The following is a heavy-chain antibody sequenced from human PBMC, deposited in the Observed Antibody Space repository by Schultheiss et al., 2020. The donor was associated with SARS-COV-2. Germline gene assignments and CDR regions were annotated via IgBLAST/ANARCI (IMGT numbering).Heavy chain of an antibody. J-gene: IGHJ4*02. D-gene: IGHD4-23*01. V-gene: IGHV3-30*01. CDR1: GFTFTTYT. CDR3: TTVETGLLSDY. CDR2: ISSDRSIK. Sequence: GESLKISCAASGFTFTTYTMHWVRQAPGKEPEWVAVISSDRSIKYYADSVKGRFTISRDSSKNTLYLQMNSLRPEDTALYYCTTVETGLLSDYWGQGTVVTVSS.